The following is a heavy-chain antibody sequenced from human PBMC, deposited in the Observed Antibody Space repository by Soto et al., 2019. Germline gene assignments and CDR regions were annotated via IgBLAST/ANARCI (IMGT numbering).Heavy chain of an antibody. CDR3: AGSSGAAYYYYYGMDV. Sequence: GGSLRLSCAASGFTFSSYEMNWVRQAPGKGLEWVSYISSSGSTIYYADSVKGRFTTSSDNAKNSLYLQMNSLRAEDTAVYYCAGSSGAAYYYYYGMDVWGQGTTVTVSS. CDR2: ISSSGSTI. V-gene: IGHV3-48*03. CDR1: GFTFSSYE. D-gene: IGHD1-26*01. J-gene: IGHJ6*02.